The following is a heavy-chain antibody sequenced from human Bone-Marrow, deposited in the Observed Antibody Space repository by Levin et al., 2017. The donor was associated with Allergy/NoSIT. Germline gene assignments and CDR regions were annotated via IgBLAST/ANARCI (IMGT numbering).Heavy chain of an antibody. CDR3: ARDQSSGYSLFDY. Sequence: SETLSLTCSVSNGSVSGYYWSWIRQSPGRGLEWIGYMYYGGTSNYNASLKSRVSISVDTSKNQFSLKLTSVTAADTAEYYCARDQSSGYSLFDYWGQGTLVTVSS. J-gene: IGHJ4*02. CDR1: NGSVSGYY. V-gene: IGHV4-59*02. D-gene: IGHD3-22*01. CDR2: MYYGGTS.